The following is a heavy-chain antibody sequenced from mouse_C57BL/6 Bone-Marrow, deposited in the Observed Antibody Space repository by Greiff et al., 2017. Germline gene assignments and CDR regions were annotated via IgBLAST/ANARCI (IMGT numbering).Heavy chain of an antibody. V-gene: IGHV1-81*01. J-gene: IGHJ2*01. D-gene: IGHD1-1*01. Sequence: VQLQQSGAELARPGASVKLSCKASGYTFTSYGISWVKQSTGQGLEWIGEIYPRSGNTYYNEKFKGKATLTADKSSSTAYMELRSLTSEDSAVYFCARWRDGSTYFDYWGQGTTLTVSS. CDR1: GYTFTSYG. CDR3: ARWRDGSTYFDY. CDR2: IYPRSGNT.